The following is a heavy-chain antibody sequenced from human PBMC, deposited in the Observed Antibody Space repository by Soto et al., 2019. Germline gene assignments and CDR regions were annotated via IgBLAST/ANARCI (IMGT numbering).Heavy chain of an antibody. V-gene: IGHV2-5*02. CDR2: IYWDDDK. CDR3: AYSRYVRGYCY. CDR1: GFSLSTSGVG. Sequence: QITLRESGPTLVKSTQTLTLTCTFSGFSLSTSGVGVSWIRQPPGKALEWLARIYWDDDKHYSPSLKSRLTITRHPSKNQVVLTMTNMDPVDTATYYYAYSRYVRGYCYWGQGTLVTVSS. J-gene: IGHJ4*02. D-gene: IGHD6-25*01.